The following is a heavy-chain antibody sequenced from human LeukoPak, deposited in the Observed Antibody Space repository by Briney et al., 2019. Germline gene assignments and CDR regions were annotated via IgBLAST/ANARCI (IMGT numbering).Heavy chain of an antibody. V-gene: IGHV4-34*01. J-gene: IGHJ6*02. Sequence: PSETLSLTCAVYGGSFSGYYWSWIRQPPGKGLEWIGEINHSGSTNYNPSLKSRVTISVDTSKNQFSLKLSSVTAADTAVYYCASLIGYCSSTSCYTSDYYYYYGMDVWGQGTTVTVSS. CDR1: GGSFSGYY. D-gene: IGHD2-2*02. CDR2: INHSGST. CDR3: ASLIGYCSSTSCYTSDYYYYYGMDV.